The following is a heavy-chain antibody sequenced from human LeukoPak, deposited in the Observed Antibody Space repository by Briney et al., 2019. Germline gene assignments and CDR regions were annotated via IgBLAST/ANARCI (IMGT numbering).Heavy chain of an antibody. V-gene: IGHV4-59*01. CDR3: ARGSGGGSGRNYKDHYYGMDV. CDR2: ISYSGST. CDR1: GGSISSYY. D-gene: IGHD3-10*01. Sequence: PSETLSLTCTVSGGSISSYYWSWIRQSPGKGLEWIGYISYSGSTNYNPSLKSRVTMSVDTSKNQFSLKLSSVTAADTAVYYCARGSGGGSGRNYKDHYYGMDVWGQGTTVTVSS. J-gene: IGHJ6*02.